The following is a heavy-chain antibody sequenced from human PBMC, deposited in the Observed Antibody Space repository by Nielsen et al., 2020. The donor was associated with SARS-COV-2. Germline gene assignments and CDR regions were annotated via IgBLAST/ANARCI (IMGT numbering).Heavy chain of an antibody. V-gene: IGHV3-23*01. D-gene: IGHD3-22*01. J-gene: IGHJ4*02. Sequence: GESLKISCAASGFTFSSYAMSWVRQAPGKGLEWVSAISGSGGSTYYADSVKGRFTISRDNSKNTLYLQMNSLRAEDTAVYYCEGPYYDSSGYSPNFDYWGQGTLVTVSS. CDR2: ISGSGGST. CDR3: EGPYYDSSGYSPNFDY. CDR1: GFTFSSYA.